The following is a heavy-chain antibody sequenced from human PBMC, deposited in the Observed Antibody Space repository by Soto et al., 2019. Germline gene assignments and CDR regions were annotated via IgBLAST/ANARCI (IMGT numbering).Heavy chain of an antibody. V-gene: IGHV3-9*01. CDR1: GFTFDDYA. D-gene: IGHD1-26*01. CDR3: TRDDSGLGIDY. CDR2: ISWDSVSI. Sequence: GGSLRLSCAASGFTFDDYAMHWVRQAPGKGLEWVAGISWDSVSIGHADSVQGRFTISRDNAKNSLYLEMSSLRVEDTAIYYCTRDDSGLGIDYWGQGTQV. J-gene: IGHJ4*02.